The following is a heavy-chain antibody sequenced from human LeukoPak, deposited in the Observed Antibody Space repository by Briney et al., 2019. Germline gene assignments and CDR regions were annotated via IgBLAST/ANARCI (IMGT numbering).Heavy chain of an antibody. CDR1: EFTFTRYW. CDR3: ATDSGYDWGEFNI. J-gene: IGHJ3*02. D-gene: IGHD5-12*01. Sequence: GGSLRLSYAASEFTFTRYWMSWVRQAPGKGLEWVANIKQDGSEKYYVDSVKGRFTISRDNSKNSLYLQMNSLRGEDTAVYYCATDSGYDWGEFNIWGQGTMVTVSS. V-gene: IGHV3-7*03. CDR2: IKQDGSEK.